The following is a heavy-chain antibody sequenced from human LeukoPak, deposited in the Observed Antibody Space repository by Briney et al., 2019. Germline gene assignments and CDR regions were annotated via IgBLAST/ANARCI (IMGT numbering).Heavy chain of an antibody. CDR3: AKDYYDSSGYYLGGY. Sequence: GGSLRLSCEASGFTFSDPYMSWIRQAPGKGLECLSYISGSGTDINYADSVRGRFTISRDNAKNLLYLQMNDLRVEDTAVYYCAKDYYDSSGYYLGGYWGQGTLVTVSS. CDR1: GFTFSDPY. D-gene: IGHD3-22*01. V-gene: IGHV3-11*04. J-gene: IGHJ4*02. CDR2: ISGSGTDI.